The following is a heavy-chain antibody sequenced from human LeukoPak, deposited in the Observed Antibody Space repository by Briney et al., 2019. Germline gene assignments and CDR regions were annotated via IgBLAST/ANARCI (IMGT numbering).Heavy chain of an antibody. CDR1: GGSISSGTYY. Sequence: PSETQSLTCTVSGGSISSGTYYWSWIRQPAGEGLEWIGRIYTSGSTNYNPSLKSRVTISLDTSKNQFSLKLSSVTAADTAVYYCANDYGDQGYFDYWGQGTLVTVSS. D-gene: IGHD4-17*01. CDR2: IYTSGST. V-gene: IGHV4-61*02. CDR3: ANDYGDQGYFDY. J-gene: IGHJ4*02.